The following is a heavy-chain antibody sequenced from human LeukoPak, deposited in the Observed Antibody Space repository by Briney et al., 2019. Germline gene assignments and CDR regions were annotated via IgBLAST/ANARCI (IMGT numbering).Heavy chain of an antibody. J-gene: IGHJ4*02. V-gene: IGHV3-21*01. Sequence: GGSLRLSCAASGFTFSSNVMSWVRQAPGKGLEWVSSVSGSGGSIYYADSVKGRFTISRDNAKNSLYLQMNSLRAEDTAVYYCARLDSVGSGAAYYFDYWGQGTLVTVSS. CDR3: ARLDSVGSGAAYYFDY. CDR2: VSGSGGSI. D-gene: IGHD3-10*01. CDR1: GFTFSSNV.